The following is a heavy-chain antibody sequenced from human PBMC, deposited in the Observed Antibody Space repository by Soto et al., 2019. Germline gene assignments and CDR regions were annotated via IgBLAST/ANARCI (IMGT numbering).Heavy chain of an antibody. CDR3: AKVLLWFGEFQTHYFNY. CDR1: GFTFSSYG. V-gene: IGHV3-30*18. CDR2: ISYDGSNK. D-gene: IGHD3-10*01. J-gene: IGHJ4*02. Sequence: GGSLRLSCAASGFTFSSYGMHWVRQAPGKGLEWVAVISYDGSNKYYADSVKVRFNISKDNSKNTLYLQMNSLRAEDTAVYYCAKVLLWFGEFQTHYFNYWGQGTLVTVSS.